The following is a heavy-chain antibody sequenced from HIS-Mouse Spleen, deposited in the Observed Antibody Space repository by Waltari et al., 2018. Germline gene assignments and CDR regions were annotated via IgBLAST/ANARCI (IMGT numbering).Heavy chain of an antibody. CDR2: ISDDGSNK. CDR3: AKDKHHAFDY. CDR1: GFPCSSYG. J-gene: IGHJ4*02. V-gene: IGHV3-30*18. Sequence: QVQLVESGGGVVQPGRSLSRSCAASGFPCSSYGMHWVRQAPGKGLEWVAVISDDGSNKYYADSVKGRFTISRDNSKNTLYLQMNSLRAEDTAVYYCAKDKHHAFDYWGQGTLVTVSS.